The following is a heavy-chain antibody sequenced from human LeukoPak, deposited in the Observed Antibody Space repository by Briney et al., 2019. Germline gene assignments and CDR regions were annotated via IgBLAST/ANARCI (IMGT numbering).Heavy chain of an antibody. V-gene: IGHV3-30*18. CDR1: GFTFSSYG. CDR2: ISYDGSNK. J-gene: IGHJ6*03. CDR3: AKDSAFYYIDV. D-gene: IGHD3-10*01. Sequence: GGSLRLSCAASGFTFSSYGMHWVRQAPGKGLEWVAVISYDGSNKYYADSVKGRFTISRDNSKNTLYLQMNSLKGDDTAVYYCAKDSAFYYIDVWGKGTTVIISS.